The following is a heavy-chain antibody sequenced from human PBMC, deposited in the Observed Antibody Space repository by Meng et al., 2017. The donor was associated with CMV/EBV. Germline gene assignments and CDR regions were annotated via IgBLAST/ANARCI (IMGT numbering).Heavy chain of an antibody. V-gene: IGHV4-34*01. CDR3: ARGLKKNRDIVVVPAASRNAFDI. CDR1: GGSFSGYY. D-gene: IGHD2-2*01. CDR2: INHSGST. Sequence: GSLRLSCAVYGGSFSGYYWSWIRQPPGKGLEWIGEINHSGSTNYNPSLKSRVTISVDTSKKQFSLKLSSVTAADTAVYYCARGLKKNRDIVVVPAASRNAFDIWGQGTMVTVSS. J-gene: IGHJ3*02.